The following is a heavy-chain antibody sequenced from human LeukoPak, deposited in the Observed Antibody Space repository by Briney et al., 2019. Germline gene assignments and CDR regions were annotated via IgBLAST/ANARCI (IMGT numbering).Heavy chain of an antibody. D-gene: IGHD3-10*01. V-gene: IGHV3-30*18. CDR3: AKDAFYGSGPGI. Sequence: RSLRLSCAASGFTFSSYGMHWVRQAPGKGLEWVAVISYDGSNKYHADSVKGRLTISRDNSKNTLYLQMNSLRAEDTAVYYCAKDAFYGSGPGIWGQGTMVTVSS. J-gene: IGHJ3*02. CDR2: ISYDGSNK. CDR1: GFTFSSYG.